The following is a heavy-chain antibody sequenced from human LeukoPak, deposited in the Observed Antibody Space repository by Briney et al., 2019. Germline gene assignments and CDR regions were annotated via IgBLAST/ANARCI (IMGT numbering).Heavy chain of an antibody. CDR3: ARDREVGATRAVRY. D-gene: IGHD1-26*01. Sequence: GGSLRLSCAVSGFIVSSNDMSWVRQAPGKGLEWVSSISSSSSYIYHADSVKGRFTISRDNAKNSLYLQMNSLRAEDTAVYYCARDREVGATRAVRYWGQGTLVTVSS. CDR1: GFIVSSND. J-gene: IGHJ4*02. CDR2: ISSSSSYI. V-gene: IGHV3-21*01.